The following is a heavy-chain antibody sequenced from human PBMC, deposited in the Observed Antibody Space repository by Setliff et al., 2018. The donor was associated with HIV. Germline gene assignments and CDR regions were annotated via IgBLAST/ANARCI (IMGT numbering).Heavy chain of an antibody. Sequence: GGSLRLSCAASGFTFSNYWMNWVRQAPGKGLVWVSRINNDGSSRTYADSVEGRFTISRDNAKNSLYLQMSSLRAEDTAVYYCAREIGDSGWFMMFDYWGQGTLVTVSS. V-gene: IGHV3-74*03. CDR3: AREIGDSGWFMMFDY. CDR1: GFTFSNYW. D-gene: IGHD6-13*01. CDR2: INNDGSSR. J-gene: IGHJ4*02.